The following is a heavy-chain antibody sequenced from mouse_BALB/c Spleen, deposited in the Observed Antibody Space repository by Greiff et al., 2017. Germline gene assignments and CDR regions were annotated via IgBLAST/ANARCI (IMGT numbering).Heavy chain of an antibody. J-gene: IGHJ4*01. CDR1: GYSFTGYY. Sequence: EVQLQQSGPELVKPGASVKISCKASGYSFTGYYMHWVKQSHVKSLEWIGRINPYNGATSYNQNFKDKASLTVDKSSSTAYMELHSLTSEDSAVYYCAREYGKDAMDYWGQGTSVTVSS. CDR3: AREYGKDAMDY. D-gene: IGHD2-10*02. CDR2: INPYNGAT. V-gene: IGHV1-26*01.